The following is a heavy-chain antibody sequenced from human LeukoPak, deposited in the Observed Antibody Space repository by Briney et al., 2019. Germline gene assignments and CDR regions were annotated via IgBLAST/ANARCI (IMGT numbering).Heavy chain of an antibody. J-gene: IGHJ5*02. CDR1: GFTFSSYS. D-gene: IGHD3-16*02. CDR3: ARDAAGYRFDP. Sequence: GGSLRLSCAGSGFTFSSYSMNWVRQAPGKGLEWVSSISSSSSYIYYADSVKGRFTISRDNAKNSLYLQMNSLRAEDTAVYYCARDAAGYRFDPWGQGTLVTVSS. V-gene: IGHV3-21*01. CDR2: ISSSSSYI.